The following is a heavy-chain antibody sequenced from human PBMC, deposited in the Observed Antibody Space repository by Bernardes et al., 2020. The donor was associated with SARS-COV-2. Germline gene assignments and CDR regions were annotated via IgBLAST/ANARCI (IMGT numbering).Heavy chain of an antibody. V-gene: IGHV3-33*01. CDR2: IWYDGSNK. J-gene: IGHJ6*02. Sequence: GGSLRLSCAASGFTFSSYGMHWVRQAPGKGLEWVAVIWYDGSNKYYADSVKGRFTISRDNSKNTLYLQMNSLRAEDTAVYYCACGHSPYYGMDVWGQGTTVTVSS. CDR3: ACGHSPYYGMDV. D-gene: IGHD1-26*01. CDR1: GFTFSSYG.